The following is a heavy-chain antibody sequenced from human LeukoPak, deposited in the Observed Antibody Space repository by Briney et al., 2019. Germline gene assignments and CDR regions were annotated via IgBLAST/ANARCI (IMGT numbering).Heavy chain of an antibody. D-gene: IGHD6-19*01. CDR1: GFTFSNYW. CDR3: AREPLSSGWYCDY. V-gene: IGHV3-7*03. CDR2: IKQDGSDK. J-gene: IGHJ4*02. Sequence: GGSLRLSCAASGFTFSNYWMSWVRQAPGKGLEWVANIKQDGSDKYYVDSVKGRFTISRDNAKNSLYLQINSLRAEDTAVYYCAREPLSSGWYCDYWGQGTLVTVSS.